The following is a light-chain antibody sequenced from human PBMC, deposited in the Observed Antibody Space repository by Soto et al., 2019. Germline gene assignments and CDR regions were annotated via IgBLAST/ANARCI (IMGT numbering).Light chain of an antibody. CDR1: QSISRS. CDR2: DAS. Sequence: DIQMTQSPSTLSASVGDRVTITCRASQSISRSLAWYQQKPGKAPNLLIYDASSLDSGVPSRFSGSGFGTEFPLTSSSLQPDDFATYYCQQYNSYLLTFGPGTTVDIK. J-gene: IGKJ3*01. CDR3: QQYNSYLLT. V-gene: IGKV1-5*01.